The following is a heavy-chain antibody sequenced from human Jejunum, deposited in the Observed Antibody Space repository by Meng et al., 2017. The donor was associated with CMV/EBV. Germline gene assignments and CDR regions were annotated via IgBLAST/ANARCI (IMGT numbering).Heavy chain of an antibody. CDR2: ISYDGSYQ. CDR1: GFTFSNFA. V-gene: IGHV3-30*18. CDR3: AKCISSCQTRAFDM. Sequence: GFTFSNFAMHWVRQSPGKGLEWVALISYDGSYQYYADSVKGRFTISRDNPNNTLYLQMSGLTREDTAVYYCAKCISSCQTRAFDMWGQGTMVTVSS. J-gene: IGHJ3*02. D-gene: IGHD2-15*01.